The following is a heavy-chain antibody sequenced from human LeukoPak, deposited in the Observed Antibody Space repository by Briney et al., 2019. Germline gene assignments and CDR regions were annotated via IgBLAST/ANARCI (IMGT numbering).Heavy chain of an antibody. V-gene: IGHV1-18*01. J-gene: IGHJ3*02. CDR3: ARGYSGSYFDAFDI. CDR2: ISAYNGNT. Sequence: GASVKVSCKTSGGTFNNSAISWVRQAPGQGLEWMGWISAYNGNTNYAQKLQDRVTMTTDTSTSTAYMELRSLRSDDTAVYYCARGYSGSYFDAFDIWGQGTMVTVSS. CDR1: GGTFNNSA. D-gene: IGHD1-26*01.